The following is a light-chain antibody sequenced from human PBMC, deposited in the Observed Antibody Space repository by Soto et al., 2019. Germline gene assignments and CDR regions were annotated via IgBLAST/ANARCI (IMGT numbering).Light chain of an antibody. J-gene: IGKJ1*01. Sequence: DIVMTQSPLSLPVTPGEPASISCSSSQSLLQSNGYNYLDWYLQKPGQSPQLLIFFGSYRASGVHDRFSGSGSGTDFTLKIRSVEAEDVGIYYCMQSQQTPPTFGQGTRVEIK. CDR1: QSLLQSNGYNY. V-gene: IGKV2-28*01. CDR3: MQSQQTPPT. CDR2: FGS.